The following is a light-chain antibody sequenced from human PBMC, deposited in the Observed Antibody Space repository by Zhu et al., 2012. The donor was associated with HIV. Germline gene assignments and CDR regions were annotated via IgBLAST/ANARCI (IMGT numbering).Light chain of an antibody. CDR1: QSVSSNY. CDR2: GAS. CDR3: QQRRNWPLT. V-gene: IGKV3D-20*02. J-gene: IGKJ4*01. Sequence: EIVLTQSPGTLSLSPGERATLSCRASQSVSSNYLAWYQQKPGQAPRLLIYGASSRATGIPDRFSGSGFGTDFTLTISSLEPEDFAVYYCQQRRNWPLTFGGGTRVEI.